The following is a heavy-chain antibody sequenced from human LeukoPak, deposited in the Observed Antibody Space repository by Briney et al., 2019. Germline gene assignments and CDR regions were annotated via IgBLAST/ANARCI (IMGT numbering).Heavy chain of an antibody. CDR2: ISAYNGNT. V-gene: IGHV1-18*01. Sequence: ASVKVSCKASGYTFTSYGISWVRQAPGQGLEWMGWISAYNGNTNYAQKLQDRVTMTTDTSTSTAYMELRSLRSDDTAVYYCARDGYSPAFEYYFDYWGQGTLVTVSS. J-gene: IGHJ4*02. CDR3: ARDGYSPAFEYYFDY. D-gene: IGHD5-18*01. CDR1: GYTFTSYG.